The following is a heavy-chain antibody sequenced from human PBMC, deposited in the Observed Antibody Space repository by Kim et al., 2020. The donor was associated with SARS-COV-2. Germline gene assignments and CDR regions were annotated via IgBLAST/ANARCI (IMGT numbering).Heavy chain of an antibody. CDR3: ASLYDILTDIYYYYYGMDV. Sequence: GGSLRLSCAASGFTFSSYAMHWVRQAPGKGLEWVAVISYDGSNKYYADSVKGRFTISRDNSKNTLYLQMNSLRAEDTAVYYCASLYDILTDIYYYYYGMDVWGQGTTVTVSS. CDR1: GFTFSSYA. J-gene: IGHJ6*02. D-gene: IGHD3-9*01. V-gene: IGHV3-30*04. CDR2: ISYDGSNK.